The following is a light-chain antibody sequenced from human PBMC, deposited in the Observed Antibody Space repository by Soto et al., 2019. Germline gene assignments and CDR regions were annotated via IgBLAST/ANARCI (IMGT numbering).Light chain of an antibody. V-gene: IGKV4-1*01. CDR3: QQYYTMWT. Sequence: DIVMTQSPDSLAVSQGERATITCKNSEGVFYSSNNKNHLAWYQQKPGQPPKXLISWASTRESGVPHRFNGSESGTDFTLTISSLQSEDVAVYCCQQYYTMWTFGQGTKVDIK. J-gene: IGKJ1*01. CDR1: EGVFYSSNNKNH. CDR2: WAS.